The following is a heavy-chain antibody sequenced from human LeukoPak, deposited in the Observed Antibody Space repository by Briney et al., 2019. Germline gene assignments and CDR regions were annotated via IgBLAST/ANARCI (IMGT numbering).Heavy chain of an antibody. Sequence: GGSLRLSCAASGFTFSSYSMNWVRQAPGKRLEWVSSISSSSSYIYYADSVKGRFTISRDNAKNSLYLQMNSLRAEDTAVYYCARGGWRSSYYFDYWGQGTLVTVPS. J-gene: IGHJ4*02. V-gene: IGHV3-21*01. D-gene: IGHD6-6*01. CDR1: GFTFSSYS. CDR3: ARGGWRSSYYFDY. CDR2: ISSSSSYI.